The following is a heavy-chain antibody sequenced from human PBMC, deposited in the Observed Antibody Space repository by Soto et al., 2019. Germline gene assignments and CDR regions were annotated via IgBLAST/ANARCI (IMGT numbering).Heavy chain of an antibody. Sequence: PSETLCLTCTVSGGYISSYDWSWIRQPPGKGLEWIGYIYYSGSTNYNPSLKSRVTISVDTSKNQFSLKLSSVTAADTAVYYCARLEYSSGWYRFGYWGQGTLVTVSS. D-gene: IGHD6-19*01. J-gene: IGHJ4*02. CDR3: ARLEYSSGWYRFGY. CDR2: IYYSGST. CDR1: GGYISSYD. V-gene: IGHV4-59*01.